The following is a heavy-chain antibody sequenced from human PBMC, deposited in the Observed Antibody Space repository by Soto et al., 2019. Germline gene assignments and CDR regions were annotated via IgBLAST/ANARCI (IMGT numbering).Heavy chain of an antibody. CDR3: ARNPIIEYSSSSGAFDI. D-gene: IGHD6-6*01. J-gene: IGHJ3*02. Sequence: SVKVSCKASGGTFSSYAISWVRQAPGQGLEWMGGIIPIFGTANYAQKFQGRVTITADESTSTAYMELSSLRSEDTTVYYCARNPIIEYSSSSGAFDIWGQGTMVTVSS. CDR2: IIPIFGTA. V-gene: IGHV1-69*13. CDR1: GGTFSSYA.